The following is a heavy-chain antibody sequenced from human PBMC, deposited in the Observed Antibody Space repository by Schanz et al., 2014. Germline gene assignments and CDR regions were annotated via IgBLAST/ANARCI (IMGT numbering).Heavy chain of an antibody. D-gene: IGHD3-10*01. V-gene: IGHV3-23*04. CDR2: ISGGGGTT. CDR3: ARPALWFGDNCFDP. Sequence: EVQLVESGGGLVQPGGSLRLSCTASGFGFSSYSMNWVRQAPGKGLEWVSAISGGGGTTYYTDSVKGRFTISRDNSKSTLYLQMNSLRAEDTAVYYCARPALWFGDNCFDPWGQGTLVTVSS. CDR1: GFGFSSYS. J-gene: IGHJ5*02.